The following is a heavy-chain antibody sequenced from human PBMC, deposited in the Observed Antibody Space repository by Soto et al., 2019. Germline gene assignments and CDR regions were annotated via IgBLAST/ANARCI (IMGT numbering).Heavy chain of an antibody. CDR2: INAGNGNT. CDR3: ASSYSNYALIDYYYYGMDV. V-gene: IGHV1-3*01. J-gene: IGHJ6*02. CDR1: GYTFTSYY. D-gene: IGHD4-4*01. Sequence: APVKVSCKASGYTFTSYYISWVRQSPGQGLEWMGWINAGNGNTKYSQKFQGRVTITRDTSASTAYMELSSLRSEDTAVYYCASSYSNYALIDYYYYGMDVWGQGTTVTVSS.